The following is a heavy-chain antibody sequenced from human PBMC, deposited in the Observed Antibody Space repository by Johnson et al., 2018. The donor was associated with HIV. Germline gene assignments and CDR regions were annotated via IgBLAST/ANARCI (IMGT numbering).Heavy chain of an antibody. CDR1: GFSFSNVW. J-gene: IGHJ3*02. CDR2: IKSKTDGSEK. V-gene: IGHV3-7*03. Sequence: EVQLVESGGGLVKPGGSLRLSCAASGFSFSNVWMHWVRQAPGKGLEWVARIKSKTDGSEKHYVDSVKGRFTISRDNAKNPLYLQMNSLRADDTALYYCAKDGQSLSHDAFDIWGQGTMVTVSS. CDR3: AKDGQSLSHDAFDI.